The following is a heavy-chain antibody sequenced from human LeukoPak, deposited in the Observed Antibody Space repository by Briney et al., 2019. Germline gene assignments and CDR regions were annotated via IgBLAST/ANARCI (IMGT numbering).Heavy chain of an antibody. CDR1: GYTFTASY. V-gene: IGHV1-2*02. J-gene: IGHJ4*02. CDR3: ARATPDSSGPPGY. CDR2: INPNNGGT. Sequence: ASVKVSCKASGYTFTASYMHWVRQAPGQGPEWMGWINPNNGGTNYAQKFQGRVTMTTDTSTSTAYMELRSLRSDDTAVYYCARATPDSSGPPGYWGQGTLVTVSS. D-gene: IGHD3-22*01.